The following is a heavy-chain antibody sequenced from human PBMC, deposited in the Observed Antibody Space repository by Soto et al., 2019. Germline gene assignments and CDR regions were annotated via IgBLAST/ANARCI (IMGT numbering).Heavy chain of an antibody. V-gene: IGHV1-18*01. CDR1: GYTFTSYG. CDR3: ARYYLTHQAMVTWAFDI. Sequence: GQLVQAGAEVKRPGASVKVSCRASGYTFTSYGISWVLQAPGQGLEWMGWISAYNGDTKLSQKFEARISMTTDTSTNTDYMELRSRRSDDTADYYCARYYLTHQAMVTWAFDIWGQATMVTVAS. D-gene: IGHD5-18*01. CDR2: ISAYNGDT. J-gene: IGHJ3*02.